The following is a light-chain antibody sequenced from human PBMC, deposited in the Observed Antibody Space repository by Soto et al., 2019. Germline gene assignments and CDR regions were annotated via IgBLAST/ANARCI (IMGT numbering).Light chain of an antibody. CDR1: QSISSW. CDR2: KAS. CDR3: QQYNDYSWT. J-gene: IGKJ1*01. Sequence: DIQMTQSPSTLSASVGDRVTIVCRASQSISSWLAWYQQKPGKAPKLLIYKASNLETGVPSRFRGSGSGTEFTLTISSLQPDDVATYYCQQYNDYSWTFGQGTKVDIK. V-gene: IGKV1-5*03.